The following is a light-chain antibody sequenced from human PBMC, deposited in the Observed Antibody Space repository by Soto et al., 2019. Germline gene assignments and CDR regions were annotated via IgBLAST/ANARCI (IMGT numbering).Light chain of an antibody. J-gene: IGKJ3*01. Sequence: EIIMTQSPATLSVSPGERATLSCRARQSVSSNLAWYRQRPGQAPRLLIYGTSTRATGIPDRFSGSGSGTEFTLTISSLQSEDFAVDYCQQYDSWPPLFTFGPGTKVDLK. CDR3: QQYDSWPPLFT. CDR2: GTS. V-gene: IGKV3-15*01. CDR1: QSVSSN.